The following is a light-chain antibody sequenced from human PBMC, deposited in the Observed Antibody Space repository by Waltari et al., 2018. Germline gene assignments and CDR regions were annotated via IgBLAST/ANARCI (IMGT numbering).Light chain of an antibody. CDR3: QQSFKTPYS. J-gene: IGKJ2*03. CDR1: QSISAY. CDR2: TAS. Sequence: DIQMTQSPSSLSASVGDRVTITCRASQSISAYLNWYQQKPGKSPTLLIYTASNLQSGVPSRFSGSGSGTDFTLTINSLQPEDFVTYYCQQSFKTPYSFGQGTHLDIK. V-gene: IGKV1-39*01.